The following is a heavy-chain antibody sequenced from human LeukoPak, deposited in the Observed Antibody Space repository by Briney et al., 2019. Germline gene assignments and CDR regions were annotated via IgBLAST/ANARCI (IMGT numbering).Heavy chain of an antibody. D-gene: IGHD4-11*01. V-gene: IGHV1-46*01. CDR2: INPSGGST. CDR3: ARPTVPNRACGMDV. CDR1: GYTFTSYD. J-gene: IGHJ6*02. Sequence: ASVKVSCKASGYTFTSYDINWVRQAPGQGLEWMGIINPSGGSTSYAQKFPGRVTMTRDTSTSTVYMELSSLRSEDTAVYYCARPTVPNRACGMDVWGQGTTVTVSS.